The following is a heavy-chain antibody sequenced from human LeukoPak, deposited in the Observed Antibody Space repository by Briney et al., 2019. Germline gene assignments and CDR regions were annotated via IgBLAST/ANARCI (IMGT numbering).Heavy chain of an antibody. CDR2: ISGSGGST. CDR3: AKHRAVAGTPNYYYGMDV. D-gene: IGHD6-19*01. J-gene: IGHJ6*02. Sequence: PGGSLRLSCAASGFTFSSYAMSWVRQAPGKGLEWVSAISGSGGSTYYADSVKGRFTISRDNSKNTLYPQMNSLRAEDTAVYYCAKHRAVAGTPNYYYGMDVWGQGTTVTVSS. V-gene: IGHV3-23*01. CDR1: GFTFSSYA.